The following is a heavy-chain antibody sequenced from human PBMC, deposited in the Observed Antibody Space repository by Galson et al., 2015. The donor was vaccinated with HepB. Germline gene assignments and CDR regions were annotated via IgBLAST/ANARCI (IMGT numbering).Heavy chain of an antibody. Sequence: SVKVSCKASGYTFSTYSITWERQAPGHGLEWMGWISPYNRDTTYTRKFQGRVTMTTDTFTSTAYMELRSLRSDDTAVYYCARGAFVAMVGGTQNNWFDPWGQGTLVTVSS. CDR1: GYTFSTYS. CDR2: ISPYNRDT. J-gene: IGHJ5*02. D-gene: IGHD1-26*01. V-gene: IGHV1-18*01. CDR3: ARGAFVAMVGGTQNNWFDP.